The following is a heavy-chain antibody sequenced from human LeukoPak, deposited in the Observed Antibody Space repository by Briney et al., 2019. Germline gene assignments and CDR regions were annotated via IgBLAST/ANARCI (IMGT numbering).Heavy chain of an antibody. J-gene: IGHJ4*02. CDR2: IYTSGGT. Sequence: SETLSLTCTVSGDSISSYYWSWIRQPPGKGLEWIGHIYTSGGTNYIPSLKGRVTISIDTSKNQFSLKLSSVTAADSAVYYCARLTRLSTSPDRYYLDYWGQGTLVTVSS. V-gene: IGHV4-4*09. CDR3: ARLTRLSTSPDRYYLDY. CDR1: GDSISSYY. D-gene: IGHD6-6*01.